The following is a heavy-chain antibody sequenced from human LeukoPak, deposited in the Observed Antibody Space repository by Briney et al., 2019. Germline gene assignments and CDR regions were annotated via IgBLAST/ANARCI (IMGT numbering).Heavy chain of an antibody. V-gene: IGHV3-30*04. D-gene: IGHD2-15*01. CDR2: ISYDGSNK. CDR3: ASGYCSGGSCYSLDY. CDR1: GFTFSSYA. J-gene: IGHJ4*02. Sequence: GRSLRLSCAASGFTFSSYAMHWVRQAPGGGLEWVAVISYDGSNKYYADSVKGRFTISRDNSKNTLYLQMNSLRAEDTAVYYCASGYCSGGSCYSLDYWGQGTLVTVSS.